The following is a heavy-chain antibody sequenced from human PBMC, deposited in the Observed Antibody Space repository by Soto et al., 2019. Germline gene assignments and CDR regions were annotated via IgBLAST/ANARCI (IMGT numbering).Heavy chain of an antibody. V-gene: IGHV1-69*13. CDR1: GGTFSRHA. CDR3: ARDPRQGAYYYYGMDV. D-gene: IGHD3-16*01. Sequence: SVKVACKASGGTFSRHAISWVRQAPGQGLEWMGGIIPIFGTANYAQKFQGRVTITADESTSTAYMELSSLRSEDTAVYYCARDPRQGAYYYYGMDVWGQGTTVTVSS. CDR2: IIPIFGTA. J-gene: IGHJ6*02.